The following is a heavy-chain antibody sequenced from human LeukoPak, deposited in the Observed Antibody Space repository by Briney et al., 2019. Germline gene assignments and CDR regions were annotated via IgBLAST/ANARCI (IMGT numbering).Heavy chain of an antibody. D-gene: IGHD6-13*01. J-gene: IGHJ4*02. V-gene: IGHV4-59*01. CDR3: ARDPGYSPNYYFDY. CDR2: IYYSGST. CDR1: AGSISRYY. Sequence: PSETLSLTCSVSAGSISRYYWSWIRQPPGKGLEWIGYIYYSGSTNYNPSLKSRVTISVDTSKNQFSLKLSSVTAADTAVYYCARDPGYSPNYYFDYWGQGTLVTVSS.